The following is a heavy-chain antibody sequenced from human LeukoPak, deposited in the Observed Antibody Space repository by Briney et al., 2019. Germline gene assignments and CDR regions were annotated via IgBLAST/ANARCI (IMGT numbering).Heavy chain of an antibody. V-gene: IGHV3-33*01. CDR1: GFTFSSYG. CDR3: AREWRLRTTVTPRPVDY. J-gene: IGHJ4*02. D-gene: IGHD4-17*01. CDR2: IWYDGSNK. Sequence: GGSLRLSCAASGFTFSSYGMHWVRQAPGKGPEWVAVIWYDGSNKYYADSVKGRFTISRDNSKNTLYLQMNSLRAEDTAVYYCAREWRLRTTVTPRPVDYWGQGTLVTVSS.